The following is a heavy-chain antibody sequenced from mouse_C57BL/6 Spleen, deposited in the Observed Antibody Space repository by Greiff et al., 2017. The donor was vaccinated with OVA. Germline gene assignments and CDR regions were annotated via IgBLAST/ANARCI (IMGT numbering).Heavy chain of an antibody. Sequence: EVKVVESGTVLARPGASVKMSCKTSGYTFTSYWMHWVKQRPGQGLEWIGAIYPGNSDTSYNQKFKGKAKLTAVTSASTAYMELSSLTNEDSAVYYCTRGDYYGSSYEAWFAYWGQGTLVTVSA. D-gene: IGHD1-1*01. CDR2: IYPGNSDT. CDR1: GYTFTSYW. CDR3: TRGDYYGSSYEAWFAY. J-gene: IGHJ3*01. V-gene: IGHV1-5*01.